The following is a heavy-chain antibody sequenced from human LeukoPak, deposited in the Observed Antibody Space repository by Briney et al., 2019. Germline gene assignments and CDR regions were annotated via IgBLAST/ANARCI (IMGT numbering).Heavy chain of an antibody. J-gene: IGHJ5*02. D-gene: IGHD2-15*01. V-gene: IGHV3-30*18. CDR2: ISYDGSNK. CDR1: GFTFSSYG. Sequence: GGSPRLSCAASGFTFSSYGMHWVRQAPGKGLEWVAVISYDGSNKYYADSVKGRFTISRDNSKNTLYLQMNSLRAEDTAVYYCAKGTLGYPPRFDPWGQGTLVTVSS. CDR3: AKGTLGYPPRFDP.